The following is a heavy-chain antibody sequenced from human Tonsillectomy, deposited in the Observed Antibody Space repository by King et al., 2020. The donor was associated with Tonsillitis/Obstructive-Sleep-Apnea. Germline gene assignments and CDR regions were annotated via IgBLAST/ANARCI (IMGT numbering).Heavy chain of an antibody. CDR1: GFSFGDYA. CDR2: IRSKYYGGTI. V-gene: IGHV3-49*04. D-gene: IGHD3-22*01. Sequence: VQLVESGGGLVQPGRSLKLSCAASGFSFGDYAMSWVRQAPGKGLEWVSFIRSKYYGGTIEYAASVKGRFTTSRDDSKSIAYLQMNSVKTEDTAVYYCTREAMIGPYGMDVWGQGTTVTVSS. J-gene: IGHJ6*02. CDR3: TREAMIGPYGMDV.